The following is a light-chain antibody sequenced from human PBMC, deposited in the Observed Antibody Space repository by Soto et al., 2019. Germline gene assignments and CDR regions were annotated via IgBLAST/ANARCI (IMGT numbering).Light chain of an antibody. V-gene: IGKV1-33*01. CDR1: QDINNY. J-gene: IGKJ5*01. Sequence: DIQMTQSPSFLSASVGDRVTITGQASQDINNYLDWYQHKPGQAHKLLIYDANILETGVQSRFSGSGSRTDFSFTIRSLQPEDIATYYCNQYDSPPPTFGQGTRLEIK. CDR3: NQYDSPPPT. CDR2: DAN.